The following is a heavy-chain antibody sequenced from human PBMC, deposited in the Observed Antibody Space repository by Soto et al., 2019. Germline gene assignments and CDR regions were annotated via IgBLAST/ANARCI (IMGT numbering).Heavy chain of an antibody. D-gene: IGHD3-3*02. CDR3: ARVTFTPNWFDS. V-gene: IGHV4-30-4*01. CDR2: VYYRGSI. J-gene: IGHJ5*01. CDR1: GDSIRSPDYY. Sequence: TCTVSGDSIRSPDYYWSWIRLAPGKGLELIGYVYYRGSIYYTPSFESRVSISVDTSKNQFSLRLTSVTAADSAMYFCARVTFTPNWFDSWGQGILVTVSS.